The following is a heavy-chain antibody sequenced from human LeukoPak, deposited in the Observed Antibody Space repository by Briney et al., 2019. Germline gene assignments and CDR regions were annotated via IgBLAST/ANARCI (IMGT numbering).Heavy chain of an antibody. Sequence: PGGSLRLSCAASGFTFSSYSMNWVRQAPGKGLEWVSSISSSSSYIYYADSVKGRFTISRDNAKNSLCLQMNSLRAEDTAVYYCAREEGLGDRLVINPAVDYWGQGTLVTVSS. V-gene: IGHV3-21*01. CDR2: ISSSSSYI. CDR3: AREEGLGDRLVINPAVDY. J-gene: IGHJ4*02. CDR1: GFTFSSYS. D-gene: IGHD3-9*01.